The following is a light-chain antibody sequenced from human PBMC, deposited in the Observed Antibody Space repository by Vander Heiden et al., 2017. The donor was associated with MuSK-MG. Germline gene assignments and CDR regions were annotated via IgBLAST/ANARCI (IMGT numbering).Light chain of an antibody. Sequence: SSELTQDPAVSVALGQTVRITCQGNSLRSYSARWYQQKPGQAPVLVIYGKNYRPAGIPDRFSGSSSGNTASLTITGAQAEDEADYYCNSRDSSGNHYVVFGGGTKLTVL. CDR3: NSRDSSGNHYVV. CDR2: GKN. CDR1: SLRSYS. V-gene: IGLV3-19*01. J-gene: IGLJ2*01.